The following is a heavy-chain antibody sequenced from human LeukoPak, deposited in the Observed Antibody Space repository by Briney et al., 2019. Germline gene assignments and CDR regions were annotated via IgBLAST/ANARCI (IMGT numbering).Heavy chain of an antibody. V-gene: IGHV1-2*02. CDR3: ARDRLAFTVTTIDY. D-gene: IGHD4-17*01. Sequence: ASVKVSCKASGYTFTGYYMHWVRQVPGQGLEWMGWINPNSGGTNYAQKFQGRVTMTRDTSISTAYMELSRLRSDDTAVYYCARDRLAFTVTTIDYWGQGTLVTVSS. CDR1: GYTFTGYY. J-gene: IGHJ4*02. CDR2: INPNSGGT.